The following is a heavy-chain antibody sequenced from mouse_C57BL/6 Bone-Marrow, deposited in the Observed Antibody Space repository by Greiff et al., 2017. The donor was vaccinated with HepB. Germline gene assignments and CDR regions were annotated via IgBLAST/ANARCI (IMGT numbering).Heavy chain of an antibody. CDR2: IDPSDSYT. V-gene: IGHV1-69*01. CDR1: GYTFTSYW. Sequence: VQLQQPGAELVMPGASVKLSCKASGYTFTSYWMHWVKQRPGQGLEWIGEIDPSDSYTNYNQKLKGKSTLTVDKSSRTAYMQLSSLTSEDSAVYYCAREWCYTNFAWFAYCGQGTLVIVTA. D-gene: IGHD2-5*01. J-gene: IGHJ3*01. CDR3: AREWCYTNFAWFAY.